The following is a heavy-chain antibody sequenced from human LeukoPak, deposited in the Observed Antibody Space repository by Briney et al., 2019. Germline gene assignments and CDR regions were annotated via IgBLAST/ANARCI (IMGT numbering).Heavy chain of an antibody. CDR1: GFTLSSSA. CDR2: MTEGGAT. Sequence: GGSLRLSCAASGFTLSSSAMSWVRQAPGKGLEWVSVMTEGGATYYADSVRGRFTISRDNSKNMVYLQMNSLRVDDTAVYYCAKLLLDWGQGTLVTVSS. J-gene: IGHJ4*02. CDR3: AKLLLD. V-gene: IGHV3-23*01. D-gene: IGHD3-22*01.